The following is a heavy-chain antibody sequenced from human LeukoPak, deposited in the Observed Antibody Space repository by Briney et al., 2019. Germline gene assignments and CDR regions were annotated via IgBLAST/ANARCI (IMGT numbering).Heavy chain of an antibody. CDR1: GFTFSSYW. Sequence: GGSLRLSCAASGFTFSSYWMHWVRQAPGKGLVWVSRINSDGSSTSYADSVKGRFTISRDNAKNSLYLQMNSLRAEDTAVYYCARDRGKQQLVPDYWGQGTLVTVSS. J-gene: IGHJ4*02. D-gene: IGHD6-13*01. V-gene: IGHV3-74*01. CDR3: ARDRGKQQLVPDY. CDR2: INSDGSST.